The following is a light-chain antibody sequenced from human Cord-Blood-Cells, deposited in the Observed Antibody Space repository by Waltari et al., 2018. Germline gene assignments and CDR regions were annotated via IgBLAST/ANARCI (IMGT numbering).Light chain of an antibody. CDR1: QGISSY. CDR2: GAS. CDR3: QQYGSSPSYT. V-gene: IGKV3-20*01. Sequence: LTQSPSFLSASVGDRVTITCRASQGISSYLAWYQQKPGQAPRLLIYGASSRATGIPDRFSGSGSGTDFTLTISRLEPEDFAVYYCQQYGSSPSYTCGQGTKLEIK. J-gene: IGKJ2*01.